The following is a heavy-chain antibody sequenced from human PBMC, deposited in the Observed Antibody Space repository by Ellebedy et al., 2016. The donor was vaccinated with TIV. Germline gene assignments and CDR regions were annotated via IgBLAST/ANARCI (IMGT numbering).Heavy chain of an antibody. J-gene: IGHJ4*02. CDR3: ARGALTFGVVNYFDY. CDR1: GGSISSGGYS. V-gene: IGHV4-30-2*01. Sequence: SETLSLXCAVSGGSISSGGYSWSWIRQPPGKGLEWIGYIYHSGSTYYNPSLKSRVTISVDRSKNQFSLKLSSVTAADTAVYYCARGALTFGVVNYFDYWGQGTLVTVSS. CDR2: IYHSGST. D-gene: IGHD3-3*01.